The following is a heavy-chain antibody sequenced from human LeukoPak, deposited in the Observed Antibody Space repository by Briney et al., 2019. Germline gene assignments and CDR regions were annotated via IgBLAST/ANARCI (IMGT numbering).Heavy chain of an antibody. CDR1: GGSISSYY. J-gene: IGHJ3*02. D-gene: IGHD4-17*01. V-gene: IGHV4-59*08. Sequence: SETLSLTCTVSGGSISSYYWSWIRQSPGKGLEWIGYIDYSGSAYYNPSLKSRVTISVDTAKNQFSLKLSSVTAADTAVYYCARHRGYGDLYDAFDIWGQGTMVTVPS. CDR2: IDYSGSA. CDR3: ARHRGYGDLYDAFDI.